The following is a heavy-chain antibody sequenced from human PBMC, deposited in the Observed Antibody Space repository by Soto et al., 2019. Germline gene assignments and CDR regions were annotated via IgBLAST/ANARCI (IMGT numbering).Heavy chain of an antibody. D-gene: IGHD2-21*02. Sequence: QVQLQESGPRLVKPSGSLSLTCGVSGGTVASSHWWSWVRQSPGGGLEWIGNVYHTGDTNFNPSLKSGVTMSVDKSNNQFSLRLNSLTAADTAVYFCAREIVTAGGNNYFDPWGPGTLVTVSS. CDR2: VYHTGDT. CDR3: AREIVTAGGNNYFDP. J-gene: IGHJ5*02. CDR1: GGTVASSHW. V-gene: IGHV4-4*02.